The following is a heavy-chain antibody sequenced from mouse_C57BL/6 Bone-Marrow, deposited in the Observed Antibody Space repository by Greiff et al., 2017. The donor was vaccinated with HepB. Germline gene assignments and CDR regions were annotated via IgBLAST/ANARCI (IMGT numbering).Heavy chain of an antibody. J-gene: IGHJ2*01. CDR3: ARRPAIYYYGSSLDY. V-gene: IGHV5-17*01. CDR2: ISSGSSTI. D-gene: IGHD1-1*01. CDR1: GFTFSDYG. Sequence: EVQLVESGGGLVKPGGSLKLSCAASGFTFSDYGMHWVRQAPEKGLEWVAYISSGSSTIYYADTVKGRFTISRDNAKNTLFLQMNSLRSEDTAMYYCARRPAIYYYGSSLDYWGQGTTLTVSS.